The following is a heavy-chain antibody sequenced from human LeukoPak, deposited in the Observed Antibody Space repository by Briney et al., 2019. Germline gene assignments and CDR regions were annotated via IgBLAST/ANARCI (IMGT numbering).Heavy chain of an antibody. J-gene: IGHJ5*02. CDR1: GGSISSYY. Sequence: VKPSETLSLTCTVSGGSISSYYWSWIRQPPGKGLEWIGYIYYSGSTYYNPSLKSRVTISIDTSNNQFSLKLSSVTAADTAVYYCARNYGSGSYDNPILYWFDPWGQGTLVTVSS. CDR3: ARNYGSGSYDNPILYWFDP. D-gene: IGHD3-10*01. V-gene: IGHV4-59*12. CDR2: IYYSGST.